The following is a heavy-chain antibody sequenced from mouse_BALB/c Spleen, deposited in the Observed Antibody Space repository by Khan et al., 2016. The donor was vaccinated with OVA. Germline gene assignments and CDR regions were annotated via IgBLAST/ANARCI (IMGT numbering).Heavy chain of an antibody. CDR3: NAGGAMDY. CDR2: IDPENGDT. CDR1: GFNIKDYY. J-gene: IGHJ4*01. Sequence: VQLQQPGAELVRSGASVKLSCTASGFNIKDYYMHWVKQRPEQGLEWIGWIDPENGDTEYAPKFQGKATMTADTSSNTAYLQLSSLTSEDTAVYYCNAGGAMDYWGQGTSVTVSS. V-gene: IGHV14-4*02.